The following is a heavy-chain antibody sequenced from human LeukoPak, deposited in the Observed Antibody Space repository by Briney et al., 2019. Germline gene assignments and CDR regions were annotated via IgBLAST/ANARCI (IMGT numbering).Heavy chain of an antibody. V-gene: IGHV3-21*01. CDR1: GFTFSSYS. Sequence: GGSLRLSCAASGFTFSSYSMNWVRQAPGKGLEWVSSISSSSSYIYYADSVKGRFTISRDNAKNSLYLQMNSLRAEDTAVYYCARDFSMATIPGYWGQGILVTVSS. J-gene: IGHJ4*02. D-gene: IGHD5-24*01. CDR3: ARDFSMATIPGY. CDR2: ISSSSSYI.